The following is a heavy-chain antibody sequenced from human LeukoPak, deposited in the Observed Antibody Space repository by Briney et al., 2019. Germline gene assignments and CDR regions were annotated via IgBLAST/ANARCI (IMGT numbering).Heavy chain of an antibody. J-gene: IGHJ4*02. CDR2: IYASGSS. CDR1: RGFSSSYY. V-gene: IGHV4-4*09. D-gene: IGHD2-2*01. Sequence: PSETLSLTCSVSRGFSSSYYWSWIRQPPGKGLEWIGYIYASGSSNYNPSLTSRVTISIDASKNQFSLKLTSVTAADTAAYYCARCSSSRYANFDFWGQGTLVTVSS. CDR3: ARCSSSRYANFDF.